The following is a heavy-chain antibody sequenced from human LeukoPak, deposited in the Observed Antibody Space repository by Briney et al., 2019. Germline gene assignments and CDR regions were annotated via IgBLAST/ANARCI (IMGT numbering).Heavy chain of an antibody. Sequence: PGGSLRLSCAASGFTFNTYGMTWVRQAPGKGLQWVSAFSGSGGSTYYADSVKGRFTISRDNSRNTLYLQMNSLRAEDTAVYYCARSGLSRFGFWGQGTLVTVSS. J-gene: IGHJ4*02. CDR1: GFTFNTYG. CDR3: ARSGLSRFGF. V-gene: IGHV3-23*01. D-gene: IGHD2/OR15-2a*01. CDR2: FSGSGGST.